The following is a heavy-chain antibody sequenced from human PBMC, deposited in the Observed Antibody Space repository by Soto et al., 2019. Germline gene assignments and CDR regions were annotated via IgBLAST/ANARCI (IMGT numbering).Heavy chain of an antibody. CDR3: ARGHSTDCSNGVCSFFYNHEMDV. D-gene: IGHD2-8*01. V-gene: IGHV1-2*04. CDR2: INPKSGGT. Sequence: VKVSCKASGYSFTDYHVHWVRQAPGQGLEWLGRINPKSGGTSTAQKFQGWVTMTRDTSINTAYMDLTRLRSDDTAVYYCARGHSTDCSNGVCSFFYNHEMDVWGQGTPITV. CDR1: GYSFTDYH. J-gene: IGHJ6*02.